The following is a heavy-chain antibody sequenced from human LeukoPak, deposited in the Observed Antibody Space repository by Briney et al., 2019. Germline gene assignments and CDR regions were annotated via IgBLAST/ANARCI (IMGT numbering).Heavy chain of an antibody. Sequence: GGSLRLSCAASGFTFSSYSMNWVRQAPGKGLEWVSSISSSSSYIYYADSVKGRFTISRDNAKNSLYLQMNSLRAEDTAVYYCARDREVEMATPTHCGQGTLVTVSS. CDR2: ISSSSSYI. J-gene: IGHJ4*02. V-gene: IGHV3-21*01. D-gene: IGHD5-24*01. CDR3: ARDREVEMATPTH. CDR1: GFTFSSYS.